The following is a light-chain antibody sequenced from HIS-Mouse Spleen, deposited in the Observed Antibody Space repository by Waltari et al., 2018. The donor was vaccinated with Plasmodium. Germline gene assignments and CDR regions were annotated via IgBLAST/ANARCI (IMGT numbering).Light chain of an antibody. CDR3: QVWDSSSDHVV. CDR2: DDS. V-gene: IGLV3-21*03. Sequence: SYVLTQPPSVSVAPGKTARITCGGHNIGRKSAHWYQQKPGQAPVLVVYDDSDRPSGIPERFSGSNSGNTATLTISRVEAGDEADYYCQVWDSSSDHVVFGGGTKLTVL. CDR1: NIGRKS. J-gene: IGLJ2*01.